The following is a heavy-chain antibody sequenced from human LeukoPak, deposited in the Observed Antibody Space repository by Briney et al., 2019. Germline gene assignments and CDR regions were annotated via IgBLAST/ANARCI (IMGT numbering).Heavy chain of an antibody. J-gene: IGHJ4*02. CDR1: GFTFSTYA. V-gene: IGHV3-48*02. CDR3: ARRKDSDY. Sequence: TGGSLRLSCAASGFTFSTYAMSWVRQAPGKGLEWVSYISVSSSTIYYADSVKGRFTISRDNAKNSLYLQMNSLRDEDTAVYYCARRKDSDYWGQGTLVTVSS. D-gene: IGHD1-14*01. CDR2: ISVSSSTI.